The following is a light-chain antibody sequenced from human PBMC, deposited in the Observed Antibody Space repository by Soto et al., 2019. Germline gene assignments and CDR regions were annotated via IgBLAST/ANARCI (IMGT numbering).Light chain of an antibody. J-gene: IGKJ5*01. CDR3: QQFHNWPPVT. CDR1: QSVSTN. Sequence: EMEVKKTGAARYVFAGDRATISYIASQSVSTNLAWYQQKPGQAPRLLIYGASTRATGIPARFSGSGSGTEFTLTISSLQSEDFAVYYCQQFHNWPPVTFGQGTRLEI. V-gene: IGKV3-15*01. CDR2: GAS.